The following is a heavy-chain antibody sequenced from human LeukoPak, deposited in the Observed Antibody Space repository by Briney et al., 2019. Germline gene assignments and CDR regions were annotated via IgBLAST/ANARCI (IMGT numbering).Heavy chain of an antibody. CDR1: GFTFSNYG. Sequence: GTSLRLSCAASGFTFSNYGMHWVRQAPGKGLEWVAFISYDGSNKNHADSVKGRFTISRDNSKNTLYLQMNSLRAEDTAVYYCAKPTPVLSAAMAGSEYWGQGTLVTVSS. V-gene: IGHV3-30*18. CDR2: ISYDGSNK. D-gene: IGHD2-2*01. CDR3: AKPTPVLSAAMAGSEY. J-gene: IGHJ4*02.